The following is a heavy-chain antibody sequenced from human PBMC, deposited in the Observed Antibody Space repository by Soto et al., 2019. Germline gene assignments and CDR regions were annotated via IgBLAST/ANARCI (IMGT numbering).Heavy chain of an antibody. CDR2: IYYSGST. J-gene: IGHJ5*02. V-gene: IGHV4-39*01. Sequence: QLQLQESGPGLVKPSETLSLTCTVSGGSISSSSYYWGWIRQPPGKGLEWIGSIYYSGSTYYNPSLKSRVTISVDTSKNQFSLKLRSVTAADTAVYYCARRVWWGVPATSMGGFDPWGQGTLVTVSS. CDR3: ARRVWWGVPATSMGGFDP. D-gene: IGHD2-2*01. CDR1: GGSISSSSYY.